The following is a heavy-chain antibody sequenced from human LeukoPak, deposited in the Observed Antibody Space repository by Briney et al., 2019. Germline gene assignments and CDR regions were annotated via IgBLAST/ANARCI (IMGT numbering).Heavy chain of an antibody. CDR2: IYYSGST. D-gene: IGHD2-2*01. V-gene: IGHV4-61*08. J-gene: IGHJ3*02. CDR3: ARSLEYQLLWDPHDAFDI. CDR1: GGSISSGGYY. Sequence: PSQTLSLTCTVSGGSISSGGYYWSWIRQPPGKGLEWIGYIYYSGSTNYNPSLKSRVTISVDTSKNQFSLKLSSVTAADTAVYYCARSLEYQLLWDPHDAFDIWGQGTMVTVSS.